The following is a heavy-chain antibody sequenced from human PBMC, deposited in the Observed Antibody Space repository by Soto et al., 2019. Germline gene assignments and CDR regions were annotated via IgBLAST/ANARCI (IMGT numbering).Heavy chain of an antibody. D-gene: IGHD2-8*02. CDR2: IKHSGST. J-gene: IGHJ4*02. V-gene: IGHV4-34*01. Sequence: QVQLQQWGAGLLKPSATLSLTCTVYGGSFSVYFWPWFRQPPGRGLGGMGEIKHSGSTNYNPSLKSRVTISLDTSKNHFSLKLISVTAADTAVYYCARGPPIMYYGTGGYYYFDYWGQGTLVTVSS. CDR3: ARGPPIMYYGTGGYYYFDY. CDR1: GGSFSVYF.